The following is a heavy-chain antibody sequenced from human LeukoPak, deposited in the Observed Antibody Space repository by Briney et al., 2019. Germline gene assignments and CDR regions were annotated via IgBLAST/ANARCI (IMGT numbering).Heavy chain of an antibody. D-gene: IGHD5-18*01. CDR2: IYSDGTT. V-gene: IGHV3-66*01. CDR1: GFTFRSYA. Sequence: GGSLRLSCAASGFTFRSYAMSWVRQAPGKGLEWVSIIYSDGTTYYADSVKGRFTISRDNSKNSLYLQMNSLRAEDTAVYYCARDPGYNYGFDYWGQGTLVTVSS. CDR3: ARDPGYNYGFDY. J-gene: IGHJ4*02.